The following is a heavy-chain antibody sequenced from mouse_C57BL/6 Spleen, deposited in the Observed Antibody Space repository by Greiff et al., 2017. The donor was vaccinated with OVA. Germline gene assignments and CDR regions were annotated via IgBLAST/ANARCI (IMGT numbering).Heavy chain of an antibody. CDR3: TTWGSYYYGSSSSWFAY. D-gene: IGHD1-1*01. Sequence: EVQLQQPGAELVKPGASVKLSCTASGFNIKDYYMHWVKQRPEQGLEWIGRIDPEDGDTEYAPKFQGKATMTADTSSNTAYLQLSSLTSEDTAVYYCTTWGSYYYGSSSSWFAYWGQGTLVTVSA. CDR1: GFNIKDYY. V-gene: IGHV14-1*01. CDR2: IDPEDGDT. J-gene: IGHJ3*01.